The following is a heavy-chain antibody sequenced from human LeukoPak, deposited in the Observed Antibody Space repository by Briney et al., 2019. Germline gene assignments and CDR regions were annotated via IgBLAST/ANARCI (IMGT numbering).Heavy chain of an antibody. V-gene: IGHV1-2*02. D-gene: IGHD1-14*01. CDR1: GYTFTGYY. CDR3: VRGAKSWTYIDY. CDR2: INPNSGGT. J-gene: IGHJ4*02. Sequence: ASVKVSCKASGYTFTGYYMHWVRQAPGQGLEWMGWINPNSGGTNYAQKFQGRVTMTRDTSISTAYMELSRLRSDDTAVYYCVRGAKSWTYIDYWGQGTLVTVSS.